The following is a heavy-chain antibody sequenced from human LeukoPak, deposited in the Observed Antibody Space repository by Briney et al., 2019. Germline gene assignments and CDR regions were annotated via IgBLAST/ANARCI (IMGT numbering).Heavy chain of an antibody. J-gene: IGHJ4*02. CDR2: IYSSGST. CDR1: GGSVSSGSYY. D-gene: IGHD1-26*01. Sequence: SETLSLTCTVSGGSVSSGSYYWSWIRQSPGKGLEWIGYIYSSGSTNYNPSLKSRVTISVDMSKNQFSLKLSSVTAADTAVYYCARNTLSGTYRVDYWGQGTLVTVSS. CDR3: ARNTLSGTYRVDY. V-gene: IGHV4-61*01.